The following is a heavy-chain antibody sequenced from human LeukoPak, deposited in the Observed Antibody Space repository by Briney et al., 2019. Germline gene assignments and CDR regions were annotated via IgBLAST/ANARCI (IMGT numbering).Heavy chain of an antibody. Sequence: GRSLRLSCAASGFTFSSYAMHWVRQAPGKGLEWVAVISYDGSNKYYADSVKGRFTISRDNSKNTLYLQMNSLRAEDTAVYYCASPRGIAVVWGQGTLVTVSS. CDR3: ASPRGIAVV. CDR2: ISYDGSNK. D-gene: IGHD6-19*01. CDR1: GFTFSSYA. V-gene: IGHV3-30-3*01. J-gene: IGHJ4*02.